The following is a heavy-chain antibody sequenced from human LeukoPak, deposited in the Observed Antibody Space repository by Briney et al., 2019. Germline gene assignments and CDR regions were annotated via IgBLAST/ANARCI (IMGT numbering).Heavy chain of an antibody. Sequence: PSETLSLTCSVSGYSISSAYYWGWIRQPPGKGLEWIGYIYYSGSTNYNPSLKSRVTISVDTSKNQFSLKLSSVTAADTAVYYCARSVNHYYDSSGYFDYWGQGTLVTVSS. V-gene: IGHV4-61*01. D-gene: IGHD3-22*01. CDR3: ARSVNHYYDSSGYFDY. CDR1: GYSISSAYY. CDR2: IYYSGST. J-gene: IGHJ4*02.